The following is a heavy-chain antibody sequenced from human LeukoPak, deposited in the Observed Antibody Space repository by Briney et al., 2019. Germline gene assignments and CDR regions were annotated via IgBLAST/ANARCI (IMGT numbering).Heavy chain of an antibody. CDR3: AREGFGGVIVKITMDY. CDR1: GGTFSSYA. CDR2: ISAYNGNT. J-gene: IGHJ4*02. V-gene: IGHV1-18*01. Sequence: ASVKVSCKASGGTFSSYAISWVRQAPGQGLEWMGWISAYNGNTNYAQKLQGRVTMTTDTSTSTAYMELRSLRSDDTAVYYCAREGFGGVIVKITMDYWGQGTLVTVSS. D-gene: IGHD3-16*02.